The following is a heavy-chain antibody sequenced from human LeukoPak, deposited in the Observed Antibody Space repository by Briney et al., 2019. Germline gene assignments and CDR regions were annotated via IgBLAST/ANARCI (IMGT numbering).Heavy chain of an antibody. Sequence: PSETLSLTCTVSGGSISSGDYYWSWIRHPPGKGQEWIGYIYYSGSTYYNPFLKSRVTISVDTSKNQFSLKLSSVTAADTAVYYCDRSGHDAFDIWGQGTMVTVSS. V-gene: IGHV4-30-4*08. CDR1: GGSISSGDYY. CDR2: IYYSGST. CDR3: DRSGHDAFDI. J-gene: IGHJ3*02.